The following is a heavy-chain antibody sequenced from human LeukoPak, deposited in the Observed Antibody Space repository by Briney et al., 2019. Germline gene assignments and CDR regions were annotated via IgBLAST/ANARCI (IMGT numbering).Heavy chain of an antibody. J-gene: IGHJ3*02. CDR2: ISWNSGSI. V-gene: IGHV3-9*01. CDR1: GFTFDDYA. Sequence: GGSLRLSCAASGFTFDDYAMHWVRQAPGKGLEWVSGISWNSGSIGYADSVKGRFTISRDNAKNSLYLQMNSLRAEDTALYYCAKDIIVGATKFAFDIWGQGTMVTVSS. CDR3: AKDIIVGATKFAFDI. D-gene: IGHD1-26*01.